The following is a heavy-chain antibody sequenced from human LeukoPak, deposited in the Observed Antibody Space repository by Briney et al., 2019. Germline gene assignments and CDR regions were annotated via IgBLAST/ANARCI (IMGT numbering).Heavy chain of an antibody. D-gene: IGHD1-1*01. V-gene: IGHV4-61*02. CDR3: AGTTMPKGPYCFDY. J-gene: IGHJ4*02. Sequence: SQTLSLTCTVSGGSISSGSYYWSWIRQPAGKGLEWIGRIYTSGSTNYNPSLKSRVTISVDTSKNQFSLKLSSVTAADTAVYYCAGTTMPKGPYCFDYWGQGTLFTVSS. CDR1: GGSISSGSYY. CDR2: IYTSGST.